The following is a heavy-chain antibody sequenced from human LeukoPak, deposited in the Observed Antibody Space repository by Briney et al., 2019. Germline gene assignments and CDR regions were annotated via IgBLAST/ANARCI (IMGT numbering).Heavy chain of an antibody. V-gene: IGHV4-34*01. CDR2: INHSAST. CDR3: ASQIVVVPAANWFDP. CDR1: GGSFSGYY. J-gene: IGHJ5*02. D-gene: IGHD2-2*01. Sequence: SETLSLTCAVYGGSFSGYYWSWIRQTPGKGLNWIGEINHSASTNYNPSLKGRVTISVDTSKTQFSLKLSSVTAADTAVYYCASQIVVVPAANWFDPWGQGTLVTVSS.